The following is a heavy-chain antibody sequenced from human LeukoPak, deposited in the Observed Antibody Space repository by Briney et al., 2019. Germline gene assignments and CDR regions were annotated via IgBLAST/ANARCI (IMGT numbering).Heavy chain of an antibody. V-gene: IGHV3-7*03. D-gene: IGHD3-3*01. CDR1: GFTFSSHW. CDR3: ARVPRSSRIPIFR. CDR2: IKYDGSAK. Sequence: PGGSLRLSCAASGFTFSSHWMTWVRQAPGKGLEWVANIKYDGSAKYYVDSVKGRFTISRDNAENSLYLEMNSLRAGDTAVYYCARVPRSSRIPIFRWGQGTLVTVSS. J-gene: IGHJ4*02.